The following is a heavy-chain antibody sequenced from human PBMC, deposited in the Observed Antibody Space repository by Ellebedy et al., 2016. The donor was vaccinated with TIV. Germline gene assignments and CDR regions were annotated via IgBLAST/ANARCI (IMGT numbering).Heavy chain of an antibody. CDR3: ARHTSYYYDSSGYYYFDY. CDR2: IIPIFGTA. J-gene: IGHJ4*02. Sequence: SVKVSXKASRGTFSSYAISWVRQAPGQGLEWMGGIIPIFGTANYAQKFQGRVTITADESTSTAYMELSSLRSEDTAVYYCARHTSYYYDSSGYYYFDYWGQGTLVTVSS. V-gene: IGHV1-69*13. CDR1: RGTFSSYA. D-gene: IGHD3-22*01.